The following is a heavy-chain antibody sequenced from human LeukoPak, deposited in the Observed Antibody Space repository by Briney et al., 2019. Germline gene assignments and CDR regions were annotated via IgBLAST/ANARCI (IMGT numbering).Heavy chain of an antibody. CDR3: ARAGRGVIRGYYFDY. J-gene: IGHJ4*02. D-gene: IGHD3-10*01. CDR1: GFTFSSYG. CDR2: IRYDGSNK. V-gene: IGHV3-30*02. Sequence: GGSLRLSCAASGFTFSSYGMHWVRQAPGKGLEWVAFIRYDGSNKYYADSVKGRFTISRDNSKNTLYLQMNSLRAEDTAVYYCARAGRGVIRGYYFDYWGQGTLVTVSS.